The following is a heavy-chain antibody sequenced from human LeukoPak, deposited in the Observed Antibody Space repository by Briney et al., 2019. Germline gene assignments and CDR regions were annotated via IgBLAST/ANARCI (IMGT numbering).Heavy chain of an antibody. Sequence: GGSLRLSCAASGFTVSSNYMSWVRQAPGKGLEWVSVIYSDGRTYYADSVKGRFTISRDNSKNTLYLETNSLRAEDTAVYYCARGGRTSSGWYFSPNYYFDYWGQGTLVTVSS. CDR1: GFTVSSNY. CDR2: IYSDGRT. CDR3: ARGGRTSSGWYFSPNYYFDY. D-gene: IGHD6-19*01. V-gene: IGHV3-53*01. J-gene: IGHJ4*02.